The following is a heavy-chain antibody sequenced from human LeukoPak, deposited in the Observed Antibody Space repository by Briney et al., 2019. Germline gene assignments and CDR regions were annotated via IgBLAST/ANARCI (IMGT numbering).Heavy chain of an antibody. CDR1: GFTFSSYD. V-gene: IGHV3-33*01. J-gene: IGHJ4*02. CDR3: SRYGSGRNLDY. Sequence: GGSLRLSCAASGFTFSSYDIHWVRQAPGKGLEWVAVIWYDGSNKYYADSVKGRFTIPRDNSKNTLYLQMNSLRVEDTAVYYCSRYGSGRNLDYWGQGTLVTVSS. D-gene: IGHD3-10*01. CDR2: IWYDGSNK.